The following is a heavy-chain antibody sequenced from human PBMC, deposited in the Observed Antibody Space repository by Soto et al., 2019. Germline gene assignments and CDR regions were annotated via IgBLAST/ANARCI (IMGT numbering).Heavy chain of an antibody. Sequence: EVQLVETGGGLIQPGGSLRLSCAASGFTVSSNYMSWVRQAPGKGLEWVSVIYSGGSTYYADSVKGRFTISRDNAKNTLYLQMKSLRAEDTAVYYCARADSSSWVDAFDIWGQGTMVTVSS. J-gene: IGHJ3*02. CDR1: GFTVSSNY. V-gene: IGHV3-53*02. D-gene: IGHD6-13*01. CDR3: ARADSSSWVDAFDI. CDR2: IYSGGST.